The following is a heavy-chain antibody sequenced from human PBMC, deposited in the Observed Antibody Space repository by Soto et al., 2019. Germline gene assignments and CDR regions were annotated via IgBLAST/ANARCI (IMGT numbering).Heavy chain of an antibody. CDR3: ARVKAGIAVRRGVINNGFDP. CDR2: IKQDGSEK. V-gene: IGHV3-7*01. D-gene: IGHD6-6*01. Sequence: EVQLVESGGGLVQPGGSLRLSCAASGFTFSSYWMSWVRQAPGKGLEWVANIKQDGSEKYYVDSVKGRFTISRDNAKNSLYLQMNSLRAEDTAVYYCARVKAGIAVRRGVINNGFDPWGQGTLVTVSS. J-gene: IGHJ5*02. CDR1: GFTFSSYW.